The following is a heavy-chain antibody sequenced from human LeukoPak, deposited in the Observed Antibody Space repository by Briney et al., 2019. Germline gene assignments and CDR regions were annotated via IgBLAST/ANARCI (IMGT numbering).Heavy chain of an antibody. CDR3: ARGPSQIMENYMDV. Sequence: ASAKVSCKASGYTFTGYYMHWVRQAPGQGLEWMGWINPNSGGTNYAQKFQGRVTMTRDTSISTVYMELSRLRSDDTAVYYCARGPSQIMENYMDVWGKGTTVTVS. J-gene: IGHJ6*03. D-gene: IGHD3-16*01. CDR1: GYTFTGYY. V-gene: IGHV1-2*02. CDR2: INPNSGGT.